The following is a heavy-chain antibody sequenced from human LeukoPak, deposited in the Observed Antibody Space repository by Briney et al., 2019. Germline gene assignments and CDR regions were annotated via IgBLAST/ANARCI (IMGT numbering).Heavy chain of an antibody. CDR2: LDPADGEM. D-gene: IGHD1-26*01. CDR3: ATGRTKWDLLNY. J-gene: IGHJ4*02. V-gene: IGHV1-24*01. Sequence: ATVKVSCKVSGYSLTELSLHWVRQAPGKGREWMGGLDPADGEMIYTQMFQGSITMTEDSSTDTAYMEMSSLRSDDTAVYYCATGRTKWDLLNYWGQGTLVTVSS. CDR1: GYSLTELS.